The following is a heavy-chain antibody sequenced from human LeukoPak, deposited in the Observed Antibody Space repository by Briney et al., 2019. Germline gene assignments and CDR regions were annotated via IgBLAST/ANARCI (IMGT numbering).Heavy chain of an antibody. CDR2: IYYSGST. CDR3: ARQWGSDWKYFDY. CDR1: GGSISSYY. J-gene: IGHJ4*02. V-gene: IGHV4-59*08. D-gene: IGHD6-19*01. Sequence: PSESLSLTCTVSGGSISSYYWTWIRQPPGKGLEWIGNIYYSGSTNYNPSLKSRVTISVDTSKKELSLKLSSVTAADTAVYYCARQWGSDWKYFDYWGQGTLVTVSS.